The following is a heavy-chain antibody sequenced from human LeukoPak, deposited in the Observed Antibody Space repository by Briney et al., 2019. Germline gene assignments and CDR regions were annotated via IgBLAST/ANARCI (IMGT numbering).Heavy chain of an antibody. V-gene: IGHV4-39*01. CDR1: GGSISSSSNY. J-gene: IGHJ4*02. CDR2: MYYSG. D-gene: IGHD3-22*01. CDR3: ARRRIITMIVVVMKTPYFDC. Sequence: SETLSLTCTVSGGSISSSSNYWGWVRQPPGKGLEWIGSMYYSGSYNPSLESRVTISVDTSKNEFSLKLGSVTAADTAVYYCARRRIITMIVVVMKTPYFDCWGQGTLVTVSS.